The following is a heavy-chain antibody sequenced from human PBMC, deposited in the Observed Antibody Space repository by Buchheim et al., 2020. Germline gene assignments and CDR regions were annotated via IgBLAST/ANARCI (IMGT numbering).Heavy chain of an antibody. J-gene: IGHJ6*02. CDR2: INHSGST. CDR1: GGSFSGYY. Sequence: QVQLQQWGAGLLKPSETLSLTCAVYGGSFSGYYWSWIRQPPGKGLEWIGEINHSGSTNYNPSLKSRVTISIDTSKNQFSLKVTSVTAADTAVYYCAIRRGYSDGYRNFYNYNMDVWGQGTT. D-gene: IGHD5-18*01. CDR3: AIRRGYSDGYRNFYNYNMDV. V-gene: IGHV4-34*01.